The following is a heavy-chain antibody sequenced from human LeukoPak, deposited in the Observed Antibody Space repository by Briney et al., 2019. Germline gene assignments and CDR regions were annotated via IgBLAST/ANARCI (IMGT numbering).Heavy chain of an antibody. J-gene: IGHJ5*02. CDR2: IYYRVRT. CDR1: GASISSSSYY. Sequence: SETLSLTCSVSGASISSSSYYWGWVRQLPGKGLEWIGNIYYRVRTYYNPSLKSRVTISVDTSQNQVSLNLTSVTAADTAVYYCARMDGYSLFDPWGQGTLVTVSS. V-gene: IGHV4-39*07. D-gene: IGHD5-24*01. CDR3: ARMDGYSLFDP.